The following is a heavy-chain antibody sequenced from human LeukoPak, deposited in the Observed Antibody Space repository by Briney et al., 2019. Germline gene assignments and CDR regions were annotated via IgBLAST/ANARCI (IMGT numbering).Heavy chain of an antibody. CDR2: INYNGNT. Sequence: SETLSLTCTVSGGPISSYHWTWIRQPPGKGLEWIGYINYNGNTNYNPSLKSRVTMSVDTSKNQFSLKLSSVTAADTAVYFCARGPYSYDSSGAFDIWGQGTMVTVSS. V-gene: IGHV4-59*08. CDR1: GGPISSYH. D-gene: IGHD3-22*01. J-gene: IGHJ3*02. CDR3: ARGPYSYDSSGAFDI.